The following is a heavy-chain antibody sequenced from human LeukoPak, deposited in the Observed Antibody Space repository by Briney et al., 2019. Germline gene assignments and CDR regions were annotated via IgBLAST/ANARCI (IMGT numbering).Heavy chain of an antibody. Sequence: SETLSLTCAVSGGSISSSNWWSWVRQPPGKGLEWIGEIYHSGSTNYNPSLKSRVTISVDKSKNQFSLKLSSLTAADTAVYYCARVQPIVVVPAAIAADAFDIWGQGTMVTVSS. CDR3: ARVQPIVVVPAAIAADAFDI. J-gene: IGHJ3*02. V-gene: IGHV4-4*02. CDR2: IYHSGST. D-gene: IGHD2-2*01. CDR1: GGSISSSNW.